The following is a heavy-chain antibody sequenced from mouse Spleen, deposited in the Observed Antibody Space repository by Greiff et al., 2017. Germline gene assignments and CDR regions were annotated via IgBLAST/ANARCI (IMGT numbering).Heavy chain of an antibody. CDR1: GFTFSSYA. CDR2: ISSGGGNT. J-gene: IGHJ2*01. D-gene: IGHD1-2*01. Sequence: EVKLVESGGGLVKLGGSLKLSCAASGFTFSSYAMSWVRQTPEKRLEWVATISSGGGNTYYPDSVKGRFTISRDNAKNTLYLQMSSLKSEDTAMYYCARQTGYGYDYFDYWGQGTTLTGSS. V-gene: IGHV5-9*04. CDR3: ARQTGYGYDYFDY.